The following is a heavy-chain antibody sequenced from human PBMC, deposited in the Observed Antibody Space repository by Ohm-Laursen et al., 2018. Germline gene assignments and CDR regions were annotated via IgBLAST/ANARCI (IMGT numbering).Heavy chain of an antibody. CDR1: GYTLTAYY. D-gene: IGHD1-26*01. CDR2: IKPNSDGT. Sequence: ASVKVSCKSSGYTLTAYYIHWVRQAPGQGLEWMGWIKPNSDGTNYAQNFQGRVTMTRDTSSSTAYMELSRLRSDDTAVYYCARDRSPFYYYGMDVWGQGTTVSVSS. V-gene: IGHV1-2*02. CDR3: ARDRSPFYYYGMDV. J-gene: IGHJ6*02.